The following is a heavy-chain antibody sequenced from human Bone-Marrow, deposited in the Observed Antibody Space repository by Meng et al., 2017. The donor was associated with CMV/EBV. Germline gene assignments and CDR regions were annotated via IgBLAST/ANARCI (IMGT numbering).Heavy chain of an antibody. D-gene: IGHD3-3*01. CDR1: GGSFSGYY. Sequence: SETPSMTCAVYGGSFSGYYWSWIRQPPGKGLEWIGEINHSGSTNYNLSLKSRVTISVDTSKNQFSLKLSSVTAADTAVYYCARGPRITIFGVAPGGWFDPWGQGTLVT. CDR3: ARGPRITIFGVAPGGWFDP. J-gene: IGHJ5*02. CDR2: INHSGST. V-gene: IGHV4-34*01.